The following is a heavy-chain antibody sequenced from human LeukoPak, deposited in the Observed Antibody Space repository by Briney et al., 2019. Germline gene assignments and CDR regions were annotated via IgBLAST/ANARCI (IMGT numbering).Heavy chain of an antibody. CDR2: TYYRSKWYN. D-gene: IGHD7-27*01. J-gene: IGHJ4*02. CDR3: AREQTGNQNFAY. Sequence: SQTLSLPCAISGDSVSSNTAAWNWNRQSPSRGLEWLGRTYYRSKWYNNYAVSVKSRISINPDTSKNQFSLQLKSVTAEDTAVYYCAREQTGNQNFAYCGQGTLVTVSS. V-gene: IGHV6-1*01. CDR1: GDSVSSNTAA.